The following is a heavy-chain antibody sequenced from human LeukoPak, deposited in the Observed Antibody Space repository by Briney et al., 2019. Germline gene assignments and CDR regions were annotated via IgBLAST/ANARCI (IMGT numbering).Heavy chain of an antibody. CDR2: ISSSGSTI. CDR1: GFTFSSYE. J-gene: IGHJ4*02. V-gene: IGHV3-48*03. Sequence: GGSLRLSCAASGFTFSSYEMNWVRQAPGKGLEWVSYISSSGSTIYYADSVKGRFTISRDNAKNTLYLQMNSLRAEDTAVYYCARDDYGGRGELDYWGQGTLVTVSP. CDR3: ARDDYGGRGELDY. D-gene: IGHD4-23*01.